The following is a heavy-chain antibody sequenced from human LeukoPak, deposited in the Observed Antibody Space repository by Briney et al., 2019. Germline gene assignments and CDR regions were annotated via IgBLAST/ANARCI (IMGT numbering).Heavy chain of an antibody. CDR3: ARAKRGDYHWWFDS. CDR2: IYPDTSNT. J-gene: IGHJ5*01. CDR1: GFFFSGYW. Sequence: GESLKIFCEASGFFFSGYWIGWVHQMPEKGLELMGFIYPDTSNTRYSPSFQGQVTISADRSISAAYLQWSGLKASDTAVYYCARAKRGDYHWWFDSWGQGTLVTVSS. V-gene: IGHV5-51*07. D-gene: IGHD2-21*01.